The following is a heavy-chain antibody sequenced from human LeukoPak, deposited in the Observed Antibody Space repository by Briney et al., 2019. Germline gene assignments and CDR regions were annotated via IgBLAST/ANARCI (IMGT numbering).Heavy chain of an antibody. CDR2: IYNSGTT. CDR1: GGSISSDY. Sequence: PSETLSLTCTVSGGSISSDYWSWIRQPPGKGLEWIGYIYNSGTTDYNPSLKSRVTISVDTSKNQFSLKLRSVTAADTAVYYCARAYWGSLDYWGQGTLATFSS. D-gene: IGHD7-27*01. J-gene: IGHJ4*02. V-gene: IGHV4-59*01. CDR3: ARAYWGSLDY.